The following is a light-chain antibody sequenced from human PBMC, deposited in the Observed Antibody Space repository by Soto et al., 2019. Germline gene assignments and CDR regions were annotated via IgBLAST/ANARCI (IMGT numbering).Light chain of an antibody. CDR2: GNS. Sequence: QSVLTQPPSVSGAPGQRVTISCTGSSSNIGAGYDVHWYQQLPGTVPKLLIYGNSNRPSGVPDRFSGSKSGTSASLAITGLQDANEADYYCQSYDSSLSGVFGGGTKLTVL. CDR3: QSYDSSLSGV. J-gene: IGLJ3*02. CDR1: SSNIGAGYD. V-gene: IGLV1-40*01.